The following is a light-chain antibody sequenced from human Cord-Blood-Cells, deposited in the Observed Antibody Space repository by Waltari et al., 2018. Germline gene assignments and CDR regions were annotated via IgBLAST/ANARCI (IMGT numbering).Light chain of an antibody. Sequence: AIQMNQPPSPLSASVGDRVIITCRASQGIRNDLGWYQQKPGKAPKLLIYASSSLQSGVPSRFSGSGSGTDFTLTISSLQPEDFATYYCLQDYNYPWTFGQGTKVEIK. J-gene: IGKJ1*01. V-gene: IGKV1-6*01. CDR2: ASS. CDR3: LQDYNYPWT. CDR1: QGIRND.